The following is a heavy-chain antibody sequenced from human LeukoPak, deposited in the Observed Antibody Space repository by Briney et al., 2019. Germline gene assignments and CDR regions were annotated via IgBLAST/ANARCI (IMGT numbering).Heavy chain of an antibody. Sequence: GGSLRLSCAASGLTFSSYAMSWVRQAPGKGLEWVSAISGSGGSTYYADSVKGRFTISRDNSKNTLYLQMNSLRAEDTAVYYCTTYCSSTSCYHAFDIWGQGTTVTVSS. D-gene: IGHD2-2*01. CDR2: ISGSGGST. J-gene: IGHJ3*02. CDR3: TTYCSSTSCYHAFDI. V-gene: IGHV3-23*01. CDR1: GLTFSSYA.